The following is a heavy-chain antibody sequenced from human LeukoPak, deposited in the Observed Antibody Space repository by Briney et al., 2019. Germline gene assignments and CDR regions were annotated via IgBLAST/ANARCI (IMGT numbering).Heavy chain of an antibody. CDR1: GLKLSDAW. V-gene: IGHV3-15*04. J-gene: IGHJ4*02. D-gene: IGHD6-19*01. CDR3: VHYRSGGH. Sequence: GGSLRLSCAVPGLKLSDAWMNWARQAPGKRLEWVGRIGNKADGGTTVYAASVKGRFTISRDDSKNTVYLQMNSLKAEDTAVYYCVHYRSGGHWGQGTLVTVTS. CDR2: IGNKADGGTT.